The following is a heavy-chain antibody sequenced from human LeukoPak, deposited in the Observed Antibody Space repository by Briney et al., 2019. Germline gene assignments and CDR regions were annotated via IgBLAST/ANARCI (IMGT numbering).Heavy chain of an antibody. CDR1: GYTFTSYG. CDR3: ARVPLNDASRHYYPH. Sequence: ASVKVSCKASGYTFTSYGISWVRQAPGQGLEWMGWISAYTGNTKSSQKFQDRVTLTRDTSASTAYMELNSLSSGDTAVYYCARVPLNDASRHYYPHWGQGTLVSVSS. J-gene: IGHJ1*01. D-gene: IGHD3-10*01. CDR2: ISAYTGNT. V-gene: IGHV1-18*01.